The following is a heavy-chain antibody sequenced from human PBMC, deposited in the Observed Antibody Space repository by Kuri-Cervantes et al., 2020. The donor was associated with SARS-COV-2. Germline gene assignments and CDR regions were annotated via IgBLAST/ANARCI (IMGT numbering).Heavy chain of an antibody. D-gene: IGHD2-8*01. CDR1: GYTFTHRR. CDR3: ATQRCSNGVCYSNEASDI. V-gene: IGHV1-45*02. Sequence: SVKVSCKASGYTFTHRRLHWVRQAPGQALEWMGWITAFNGNTEYAQKVLDRVTITADRSINTAYMELSSLRSEDAAMYFCATQRCSNGVCYSNEASDIWGQGTMVTVSS. CDR2: ITAFNGNT. J-gene: IGHJ3*02.